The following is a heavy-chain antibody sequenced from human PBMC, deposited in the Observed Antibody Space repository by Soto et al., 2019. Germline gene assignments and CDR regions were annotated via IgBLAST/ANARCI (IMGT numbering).Heavy chain of an antibody. V-gene: IGHV1-2*04. CDR2: INPNSGGT. CDR1: GYTFTGYY. CDR3: ARGGASPLMVYEGPAFIDY. D-gene: IGHD2-8*01. J-gene: IGHJ4*02. Sequence: ASVKVSCKASGYTFTGYYMHWVRQAPGQGLEWMGWINPNSGGTNYAQKFQGWVTMTRDTSISTAYMELSRLRSDDTAVYYCARGGASPLMVYEGPAFIDYWGQGTLVTVSS.